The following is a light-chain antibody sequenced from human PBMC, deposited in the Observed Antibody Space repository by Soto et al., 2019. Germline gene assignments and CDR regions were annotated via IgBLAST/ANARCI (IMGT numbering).Light chain of an antibody. V-gene: IGKV4-1*01. CDR2: WAA. CDR3: QQYYSTPFT. J-gene: IGKJ3*01. Sequence: DIVMTQSPDSLAVSLGERATINCKSSQSVLYSSNDKHYLAWYQQKPGQPPKLLIYWAATRESGVPDRFSGSGSGTDFTLTISSLQAEDVAVYDCQQYYSTPFTFGPGTKVDIK. CDR1: QSVLYSSNDKHY.